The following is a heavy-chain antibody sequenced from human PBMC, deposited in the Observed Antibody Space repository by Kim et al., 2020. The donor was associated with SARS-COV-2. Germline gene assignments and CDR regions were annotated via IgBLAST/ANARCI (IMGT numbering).Heavy chain of an antibody. V-gene: IGHV4-28*01. CDR2: MNYGGKS. CDR1: GYSIRNSNW. Sequence: SETLSLTCGVSGYSIRNSNWWGWIRQPPGEGLEWIGFMNYGGKSYSNPSLKSRVTMSVDTSKNQFSLILRSVTAVDTAMYFCAGNGGSGAAYDYFDYWGQGILVTVSS. CDR3: AGNGGSGAAYDYFDY. D-gene: IGHD2-2*01. J-gene: IGHJ4*02.